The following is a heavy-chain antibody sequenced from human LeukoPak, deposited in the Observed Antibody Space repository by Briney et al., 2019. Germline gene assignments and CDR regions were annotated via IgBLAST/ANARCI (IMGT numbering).Heavy chain of an antibody. V-gene: IGHV4-59*08. CDR1: GDSINNYY. Sequence: SETLSLTCSVSGDSINNYYWSWIRQPPGKGLEWIAYIYYSGRDTNYSPSLKSRLTISVDTSKQQFSLSLRSVTAADTAVYYCARHPQGLRYFDHWGQGTLVIVSS. CDR2: IYYSGRDT. J-gene: IGHJ4*02. CDR3: ARHPQGLRYFDH.